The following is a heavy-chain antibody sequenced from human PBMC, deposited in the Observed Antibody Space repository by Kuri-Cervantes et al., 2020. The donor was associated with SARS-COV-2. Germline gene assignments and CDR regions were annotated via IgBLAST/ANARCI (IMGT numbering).Heavy chain of an antibody. V-gene: IGHV4-59*01. Sequence: SESLSLTCTVSGGSISSYYWSWIRQPPGKGLEWIGYIYYSGSTNYNPSLKSRVTISVDTSKNQFSLKLSSVTAADTAVYDCAREYPCGDDNSFYCYYYLDVWGKGTTVTVSS. CDR1: GGSISSYY. CDR3: AREYPCGDDNSFYCYYYLDV. CDR2: IYYSGST. J-gene: IGHJ6*03. D-gene: IGHD4-17*01.